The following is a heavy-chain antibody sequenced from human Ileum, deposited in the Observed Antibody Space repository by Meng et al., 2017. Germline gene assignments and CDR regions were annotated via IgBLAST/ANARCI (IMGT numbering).Heavy chain of an antibody. J-gene: IGHJ4*02. Sequence: GESLKISCVASGFTFSSYEMNWVRQAPGTGLEWISYVSTSSDTIDYADSVKGRFTISRDNAKNSLYLQMNSLRTEDTAVYYCARDKGSGWSEEESGFDYWGQGTLVTVSS. V-gene: IGHV3-48*03. CDR3: ARDKGSGWSEEESGFDY. D-gene: IGHD6-19*01. CDR1: GFTFSSYE. CDR2: VSTSSDTI.